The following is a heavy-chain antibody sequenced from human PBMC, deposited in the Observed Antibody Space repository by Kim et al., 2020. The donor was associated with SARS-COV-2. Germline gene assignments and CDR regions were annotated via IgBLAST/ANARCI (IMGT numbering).Heavy chain of an antibody. V-gene: IGHV3-30*04. J-gene: IGHJ3*02. CDR3: ARDVPLGAAYTNHAFDI. Sequence: GGSLRLSCAASGFTFSSYAMHWVRQAPGKGLEWVAVISYDGSNKYYADSVKGRFTISRDNSKNTLYLQMNSLRAEDTAVYYCARDVPLGAAYTNHAFDIWGQGTMVTVSS. CDR2: ISYDGSNK. CDR1: GFTFSSYA. D-gene: IGHD1-26*01.